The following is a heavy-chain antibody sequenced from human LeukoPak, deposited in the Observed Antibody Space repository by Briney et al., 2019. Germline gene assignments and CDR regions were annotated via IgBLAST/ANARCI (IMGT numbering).Heavy chain of an antibody. CDR1: GFTFSSYA. CDR2: ISGSGGST. V-gene: IGHV3-23*01. Sequence: PGGSLRLSCAASGFTFSSYAMSWVRQAPGKGLEWVSAISGSGGSTYYADSVKGRFTISRDNSKNTLYLQMNSLRAEDTAVYYCAEDLSWLYQFDYWGQGTLVTVSS. CDR3: AEDLSWLYQFDY. J-gene: IGHJ4*02. D-gene: IGHD3-16*01.